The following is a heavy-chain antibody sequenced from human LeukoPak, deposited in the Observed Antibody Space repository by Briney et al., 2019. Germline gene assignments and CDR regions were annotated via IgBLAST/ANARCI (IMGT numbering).Heavy chain of an antibody. Sequence: GGSLRLSCAASGFTFSSYAMSWVRQAPGKGLEWVSYISSSSSTIYYADSVKGRFTISRDNAKNSLYLQMNSLRAEDTAVYYCARELAVDFDYWGQGTLVTVSS. CDR2: ISSSSSTI. CDR1: GFTFSSYA. D-gene: IGHD6-19*01. J-gene: IGHJ4*02. CDR3: ARELAVDFDY. V-gene: IGHV3-48*01.